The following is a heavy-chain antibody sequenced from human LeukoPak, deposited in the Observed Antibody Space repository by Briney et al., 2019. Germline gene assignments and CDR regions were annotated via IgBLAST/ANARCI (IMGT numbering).Heavy chain of an antibody. CDR1: GFTFSSYN. Sequence: GGSLRLSCAAAGFTFSSYNMNWVRQAPGKGLEWVSYIGSSSSTIYYADSVKGRFTISRDNAKNSLYLQMNSLRAEDTAVYYCARRPYSSSWYYFDYWGQGTLVTVSS. V-gene: IGHV3-48*04. CDR3: ARRPYSSSWYYFDY. CDR2: IGSSSSTI. D-gene: IGHD6-13*01. J-gene: IGHJ4*02.